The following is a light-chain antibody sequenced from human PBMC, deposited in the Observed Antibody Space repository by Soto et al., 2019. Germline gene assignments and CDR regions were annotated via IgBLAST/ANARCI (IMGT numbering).Light chain of an antibody. CDR2: DVS. Sequence: QSALTQPASVSGSPGKSITISCTGTSSDVGGYNYVSWYQKHPGKAPKLMIYDVSNRPSGVSNRFSGSKSGNTASLTISGLQAEDEADYYCSSYTSSSTPVFGGGTKLTVL. V-gene: IGLV2-14*01. J-gene: IGLJ2*01. CDR1: SSDVGGYNY. CDR3: SSYTSSSTPV.